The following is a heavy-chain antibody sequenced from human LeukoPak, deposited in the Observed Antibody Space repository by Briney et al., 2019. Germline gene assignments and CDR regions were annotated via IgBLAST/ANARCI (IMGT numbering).Heavy chain of an antibody. CDR1: GFTFSSYW. J-gene: IGHJ4*02. CDR2: IHQDGSIQ. V-gene: IGHV3-7*01. Sequence: GGSLRLSCAASGFTFSSYWMTWIRQAPGRGLEWVANIHQDGSIQFYVDSVKGRFTVSRDNARNLLYLQMNGLRAEDTAVYYCARARGSYVEAAYWGQGTLVTVSS. D-gene: IGHD3-16*01. CDR3: ARARGSYVEAAY.